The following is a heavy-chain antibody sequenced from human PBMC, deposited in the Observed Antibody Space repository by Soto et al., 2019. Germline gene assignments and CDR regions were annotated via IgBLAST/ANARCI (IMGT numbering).Heavy chain of an antibody. CDR3: AGVAAKRVDYYYGMDV. J-gene: IGHJ6*02. CDR1: GYSFTSYW. V-gene: IGHV5-10-1*01. Sequence: GESLKISCKGSGYSFTSYWISWVRQMPGKGLEWMGRIDPSDSYTNYSPSFQGHVTISADKSISTAYLQWSSLKASDTAMYYCAGVAAKRVDYYYGMDVWGQGTTVTVSS. D-gene: IGHD2-15*01. CDR2: IDPSDSYT.